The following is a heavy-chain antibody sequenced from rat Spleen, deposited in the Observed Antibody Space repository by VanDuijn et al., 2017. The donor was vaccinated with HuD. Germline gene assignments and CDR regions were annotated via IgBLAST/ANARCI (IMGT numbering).Heavy chain of an antibody. D-gene: IGHD1-7*01. Sequence: EVQLVESGGGIVQPGRSLKLSCAASGFTFSDYNMAWVRQAPKKGLEWVTTISFDGSSTYYRASVKGRFTISRDNAKDTLYLQKDRLRYADTATNYCSHNDARTHFDYPGQALLVTVSS. V-gene: IGHV5-7*01. J-gene: IGHJ2*01. CDR1: GFTFSDYN. CDR2: ISFDGSST. CDR3: SHNDARTHFDY.